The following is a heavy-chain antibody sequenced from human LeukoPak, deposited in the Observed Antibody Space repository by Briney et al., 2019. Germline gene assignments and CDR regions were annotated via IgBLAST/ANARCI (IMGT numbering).Heavy chain of an antibody. Sequence: ASVKVSCKVSGYTLTELSVHWVRQAPGKGLEWMGGFDPDDGEALYAQQFQGRVSMTEDTSAGTVYMELSSLRSEDTAVYYCARITYYDFWSGYFYYYYYMDVWGKGTTVTVSS. J-gene: IGHJ6*03. V-gene: IGHV1-24*01. D-gene: IGHD3-3*01. CDR1: GYTLTELS. CDR2: FDPDDGEA. CDR3: ARITYYDFWSGYFYYYYYMDV.